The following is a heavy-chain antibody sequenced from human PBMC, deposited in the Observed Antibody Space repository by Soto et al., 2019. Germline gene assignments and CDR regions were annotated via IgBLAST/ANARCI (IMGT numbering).Heavy chain of an antibody. J-gene: IGHJ4*02. CDR1: GFPFSTYA. CDR2: ITGNGDGT. D-gene: IGHD3-10*02. CDR3: AKDIRHFDNNYVAFDS. Sequence: GGSLRLSCAASGFPFSTYAMGWVRQAPGKGLEGVSIITGNGDGTNYANSVKGRFTISRDNSKNTLYLQMNNLRAEDTAVYFCAKDIRHFDNNYVAFDSWGQGALVTVSS. V-gene: IGHV3-23*01.